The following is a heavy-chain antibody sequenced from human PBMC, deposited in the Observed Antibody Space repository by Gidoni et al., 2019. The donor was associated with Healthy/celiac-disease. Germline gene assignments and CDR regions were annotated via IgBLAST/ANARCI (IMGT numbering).Heavy chain of an antibody. J-gene: IGHJ4*02. V-gene: IGHV4-59*08. CDR3: ARRGVYYDSSGHYFDY. D-gene: IGHD3-22*01. CDR1: GGSISSYY. Sequence: QVQLQESGPGLVKPSETLSLTCTVSGGSISSYYWSWLRQPPGKGLEWIGYIYYSGSTNYNPSLKSRVTISVDTSKNQFSLKLSSVTAADTAVYYCARRGVYYDSSGHYFDYWGQGTLVTVSS. CDR2: IYYSGST.